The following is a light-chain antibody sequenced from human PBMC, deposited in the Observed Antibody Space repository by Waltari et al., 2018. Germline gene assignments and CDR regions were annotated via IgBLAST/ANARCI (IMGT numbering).Light chain of an antibody. CDR3: QQYDGEVVT. Sequence: ASQSVTSISLTRYQQKLGQAPRLLIYGTSSRATGIPDRFSGSWCGTDFTLTISRLEPEDFAVYYCQQYDGEVVTFGGGTQVEI. J-gene: IGKJ4*01. CDR1: QSVTSIS. V-gene: IGKV3-20*01. CDR2: GTS.